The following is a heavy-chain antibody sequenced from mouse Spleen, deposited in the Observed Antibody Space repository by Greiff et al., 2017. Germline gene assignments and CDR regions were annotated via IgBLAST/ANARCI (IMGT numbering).Heavy chain of an antibody. CDR1: GFTFSDYY. Sequence: DVQLVESEGGLVQPGSSMKLSCTASGFTFSDYYMAWVRQVPEKGLEWVANINYDGSSTYYLDSLKSRFIISRDNAKNILYLQMSSLKSEDTATYSCARGVVYYGSSSYCDVGGAGTP. D-gene: IGHD1-1*01. CDR3: ARGVVYYGSSSYCDV. CDR2: INYDGSST. J-gene: IGHJ1*01. V-gene: IGHV5-16*01.